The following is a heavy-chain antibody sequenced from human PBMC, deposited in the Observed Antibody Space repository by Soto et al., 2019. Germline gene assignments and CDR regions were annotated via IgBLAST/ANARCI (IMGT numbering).Heavy chain of an antibody. CDR3: ARVGGGNWSKMYYFDF. J-gene: IGHJ4*02. D-gene: IGHD1-1*01. CDR2: INPNSGGT. Sequence: ASVKVSCKASGYTFTGYYMHWVRQAPGQGLEWMGWINPNSGGTNYAQKFQGWVTMTRDTSTSTAYMELSRLRSDDTAVYYCARVGGGNWSKMYYFDFWGQGTMVTVSS. CDR1: GYTFTGYY. V-gene: IGHV1-2*04.